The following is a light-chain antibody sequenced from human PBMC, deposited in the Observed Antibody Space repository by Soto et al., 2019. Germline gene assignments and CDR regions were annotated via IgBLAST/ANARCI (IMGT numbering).Light chain of an antibody. CDR3: GTWDSSLSAWV. J-gene: IGLJ3*02. V-gene: IGLV1-51*02. CDR1: SSNIGNNY. CDR2: END. Sequence: QSVLTQPPSVSAAPGQTVSLSCSGRSSNIGNNYVSWYQQLPGAAPKLLIYENDKRPSGIPDRFSGSKSGTSATLGITGLQTGDEADYYCGTWDSSLSAWVFGGGTKLTVL.